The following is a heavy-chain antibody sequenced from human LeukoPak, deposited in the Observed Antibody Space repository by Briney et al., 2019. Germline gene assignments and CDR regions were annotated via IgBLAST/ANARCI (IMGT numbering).Heavy chain of an antibody. Sequence: GGSLRLSCAASGFTFDDYAMHWVRQAPGKGLEWVSGISWNSGSIGYADSVKGRFTISRDNAKNSLYLQMNSLRAEDTALYYCAKDLSSGWYGDAFDIWGQGTMVTVPS. V-gene: IGHV3-9*01. CDR1: GFTFDDYA. J-gene: IGHJ3*02. CDR2: ISWNSGSI. D-gene: IGHD6-19*01. CDR3: AKDLSSGWYGDAFDI.